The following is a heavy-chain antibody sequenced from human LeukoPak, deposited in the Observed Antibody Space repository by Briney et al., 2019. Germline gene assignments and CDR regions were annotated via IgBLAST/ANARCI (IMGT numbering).Heavy chain of an antibody. CDR2: IKQDGSEK. CDR1: GFTFSSYW. D-gene: IGHD4-17*01. J-gene: IGHJ4*02. Sequence: GGSLRLSCAASGFTFSSYWMSWVRQAPGKGLEWVANIKQDGSEKYYVDSVKGRFTISRDNAKNSQYLQMNSLRAEDTAVYYCARDHSYGDYDYWGQGTLVTVSS. V-gene: IGHV3-7*01. CDR3: ARDHSYGDYDY.